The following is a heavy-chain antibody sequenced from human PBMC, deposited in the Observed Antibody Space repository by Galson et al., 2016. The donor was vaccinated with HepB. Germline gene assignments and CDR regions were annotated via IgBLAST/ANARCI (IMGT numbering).Heavy chain of an antibody. D-gene: IGHD3-3*01. V-gene: IGHV3-30*18. CDR3: AKDRTKLDDFWSGRPRSYYYGMDV. Sequence: SLRLSCAASGFTFSSYGMNWVRQAPGKGLEWVAITSYDGNNNYYVHSVKGRFTISRDNSKDTLYLQMNSLKAKDTGVYYCAKDRTKLDDFWSGRPRSYYYGMDVGGQGTTVTVSS. CDR1: GFTFSSYG. CDR2: TSYDGNNN. J-gene: IGHJ6*02.